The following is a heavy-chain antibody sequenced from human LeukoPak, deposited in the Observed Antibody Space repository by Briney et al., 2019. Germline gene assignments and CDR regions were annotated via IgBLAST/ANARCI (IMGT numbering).Heavy chain of an antibody. D-gene: IGHD6-6*01. Sequence: GSLRLSCAASGFTFSNYTVNWVRQAPGKGLKWVSGISGSGDSTYYADSVKGRFTISRDNSKNTLYLQMNSLRAEDTAVYYCARWPYSSSYYFDYWGQGTLVTVSS. CDR3: ARWPYSSSYYFDY. CDR2: ISGSGDST. J-gene: IGHJ4*02. CDR1: GFTFSNYT. V-gene: IGHV3-23*01.